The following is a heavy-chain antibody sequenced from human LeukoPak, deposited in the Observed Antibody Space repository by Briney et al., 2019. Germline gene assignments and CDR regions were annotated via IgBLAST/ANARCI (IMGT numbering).Heavy chain of an antibody. CDR2: IIPIFGTA. J-gene: IGHJ4*02. D-gene: IGHD5-12*01. V-gene: IGHV1-69*06. CDR3: ALGVATITDVHYFDY. Sequence: ASVKVSCKASGGTFSSYAISWVRQAPGQGLEWMGGIIPIFGTANYAQKFQGRVTITADKSTSTAYMELSSLRSEDTAVYYCALGVATITDVHYFDYWGQGTLVTVSS. CDR1: GGTFSSYA.